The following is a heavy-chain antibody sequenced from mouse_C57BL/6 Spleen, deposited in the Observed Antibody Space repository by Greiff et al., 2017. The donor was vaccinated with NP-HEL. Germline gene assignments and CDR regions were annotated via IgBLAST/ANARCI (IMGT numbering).Heavy chain of an antibody. Sequence: EVQVVESGGGLVKPGGSLKLSCAASGFTFSDYGMHWVRQAPEKGLEWVAYISSGSSTIYYADTVKGRFTISRDNAKNTLFLQMTSLRSEDTAMYYCAIRDDHDLDYWGQGTTLTVSS. CDR1: GFTFSDYG. D-gene: IGHD2-4*01. CDR3: AIRDDHDLDY. V-gene: IGHV5-17*01. CDR2: ISSGSSTI. J-gene: IGHJ2*01.